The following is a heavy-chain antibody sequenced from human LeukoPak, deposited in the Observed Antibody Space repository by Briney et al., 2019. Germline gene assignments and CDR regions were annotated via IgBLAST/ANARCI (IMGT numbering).Heavy chain of an antibody. CDR2: ISSSSSTI. CDR3: AKDRTYTPTNFDY. CDR1: GFTFSSYS. V-gene: IGHV3-48*01. J-gene: IGHJ4*02. Sequence: QSGGSLRLSCAASGFTFSSYSMNWVRQAPGKGLEWVSYISSSSSTIYYADSVKGRFTISRDNAKNSLYLQMNSLRAEDTAVYYCAKDRTYTPTNFDYWGQGTLVTVSS. D-gene: IGHD2-15*01.